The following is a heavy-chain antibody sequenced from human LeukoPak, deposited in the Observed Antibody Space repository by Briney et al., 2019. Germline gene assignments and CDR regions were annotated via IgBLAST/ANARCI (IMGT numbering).Heavy chain of an antibody. J-gene: IGHJ5*02. D-gene: IGHD2-15*01. CDR3: ARGSGGAAFDP. Sequence: SGGSLRLSCTASGFSFTMSAMSWLRQAPGKGLECVLVIGDSGAETYYTDSVKGRFTISRDNSKNTLYLQMNSLRAEDTAVYHCARGSGGAAFDPWGQGTLVTVSS. CDR2: IGDSGAET. V-gene: IGHV3-23*01. CDR1: GFSFTMSA.